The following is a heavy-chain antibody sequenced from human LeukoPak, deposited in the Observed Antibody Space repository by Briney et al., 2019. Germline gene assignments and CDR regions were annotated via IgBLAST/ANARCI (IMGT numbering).Heavy chain of an antibody. Sequence: PGGSLRLSCAASGFTFSSYWMSWVRQAPGKGLEWAANIKQDGSEKYYVDSVKGRFTISRDNAKNSLYLQMNSLRAEDTAVYYCARDRRRSEGGSYFDYWGQGTLVTVSS. V-gene: IGHV3-7*01. J-gene: IGHJ4*02. CDR1: GFTFSSYW. D-gene: IGHD3-16*01. CDR2: IKQDGSEK. CDR3: ARDRRRSEGGSYFDY.